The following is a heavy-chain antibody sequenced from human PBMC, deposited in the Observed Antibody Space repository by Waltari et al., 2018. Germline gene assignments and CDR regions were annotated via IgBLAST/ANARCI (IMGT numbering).Heavy chain of an antibody. CDR3: ARGGGGDWEWFDP. CDR1: GGSISGFY. CDR2: IYSTGST. J-gene: IGHJ5*02. V-gene: IGHV4-59*01. Sequence: QVQLQESGPSLLKPSETLSLCCTVSGGSISGFYCSWVRQPPGQGLDWIGYIYSTGSTNFNPSLKSRVTMSVDSSKNQFSLKLSSLTAADTAFYYCARGGGGDWEWFDPWGQGTLVTVSS. D-gene: IGHD2-21*02.